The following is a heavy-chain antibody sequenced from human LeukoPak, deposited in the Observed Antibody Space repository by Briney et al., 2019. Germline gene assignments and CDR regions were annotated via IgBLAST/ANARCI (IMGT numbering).Heavy chain of an antibody. CDR2: ISGDGGST. CDR1: GFTFDDYA. CDR3: AKDRREYSSGWYLDY. V-gene: IGHV3-43*02. Sequence: GGSLRLSCAASGFTFDDYAMHWVRQAPGKGLEWVSLISGDGGSTYYADSVKGRFTISRDNSKSTLYLQMNSLRAEDTAVYYCAKDRREYSSGWYLDYWGQGSLVTVSS. D-gene: IGHD6-19*01. J-gene: IGHJ4*02.